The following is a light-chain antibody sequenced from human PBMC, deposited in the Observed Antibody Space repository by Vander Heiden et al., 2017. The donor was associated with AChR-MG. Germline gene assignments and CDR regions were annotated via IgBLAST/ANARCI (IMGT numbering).Light chain of an antibody. J-gene: IGKJ1*01. CDR1: QDLSLA. CDR3: QQHDITPWT. CDR2: KTD. V-gene: IGKV1-NL1*01. Sequence: DIQMTQTPSSLSASVGDSVTITCRASQDLSLALGWFQQKPGKAPKLLMYKTDRMQSGVPSRFTGAGSGTDYTLTISGLQPEDFAVYYCQQHDITPWTFGQGTKVDI.